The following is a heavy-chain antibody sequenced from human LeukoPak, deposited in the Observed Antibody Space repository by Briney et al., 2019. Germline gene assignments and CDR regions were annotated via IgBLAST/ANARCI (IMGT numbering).Heavy chain of an antibody. Sequence: PGRSLRLSCAASEFIFSSYGMHWVRQAPGKGLEWVASLWDDGTDKYHADSVTGRFTISRDNSQSTLYLQMNSLRAEDTAVYYCARARNNYDSSGYSALDYWGQGTLATVSS. CDR1: EFIFSSYG. CDR3: ARARNNYDSSGYSALDY. D-gene: IGHD3-22*01. J-gene: IGHJ4*02. CDR2: LWDDGTDK. V-gene: IGHV3-33*01.